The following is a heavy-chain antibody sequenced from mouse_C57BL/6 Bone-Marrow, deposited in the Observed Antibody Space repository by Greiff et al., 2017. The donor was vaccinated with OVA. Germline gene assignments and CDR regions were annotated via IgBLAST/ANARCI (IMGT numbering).Heavy chain of an antibody. Sequence: VQLQQPGAELVKPGASVKLSCKASGYTFTSYWMQWVKQRPGQGLEWIGEIDPSDSYTNYNQKFKGKATLTVDTSSSTAYMQLSSLTSEDSAVYYCARGLYYDYDGWFAYWGQGTLVTVSA. J-gene: IGHJ3*01. CDR1: GYTFTSYW. CDR3: ARGLYYDYDGWFAY. D-gene: IGHD2-4*01. V-gene: IGHV1-50*01. CDR2: IDPSDSYT.